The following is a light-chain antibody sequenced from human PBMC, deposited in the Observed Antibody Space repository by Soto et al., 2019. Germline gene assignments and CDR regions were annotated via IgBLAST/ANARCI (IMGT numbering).Light chain of an antibody. CDR1: SSNIGAGYD. CDR2: GNS. CDR3: QSYDSSLSGPRV. Sequence: QSVLTQPPSVSGAPGQRVTISCTGSSSNIGAGYDVHWYQQLPGTAPKLLIYGNSNRPSEVPDRFSGSKSGTSASLAITGLQAADEADYYCQSYDSSLSGPRVFGTGTKLTVL. V-gene: IGLV1-40*01. J-gene: IGLJ1*01.